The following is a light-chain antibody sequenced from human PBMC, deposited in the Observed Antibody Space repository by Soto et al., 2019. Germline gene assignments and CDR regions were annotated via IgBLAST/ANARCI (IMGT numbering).Light chain of an antibody. Sequence: IQVTHSPSTLSASVGDRVTITCRANESNSRWLAWYQHKPGKPPKLLIYKTSRLQDGVPSRFSGSGSGPEFTLTISSLQPDDFATYYCQEYNSYFTWTFGQGTKVDIK. CDR1: ESNSRW. CDR3: QEYNSYFTWT. CDR2: KTS. V-gene: IGKV1-5*03. J-gene: IGKJ1*01.